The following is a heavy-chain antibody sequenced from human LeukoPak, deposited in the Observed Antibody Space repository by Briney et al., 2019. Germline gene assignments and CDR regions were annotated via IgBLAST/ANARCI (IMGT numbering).Heavy chain of an antibody. V-gene: IGHV4-34*01. D-gene: IGHD6-6*01. CDR1: GGSFTSNY. CDR3: ARAPLLIAARRFV. CDR2: INHSGST. Sequence: SETLSLTCAVSGGSFTSNYWTWVRQPPGKGLEWIGEINHSGSTNYNPSLKSRVTISVDTSKNQFSLKLSSVAAADTAVYYCARAPLLIAARRFVWGQGTLVTVSS. J-gene: IGHJ4*02.